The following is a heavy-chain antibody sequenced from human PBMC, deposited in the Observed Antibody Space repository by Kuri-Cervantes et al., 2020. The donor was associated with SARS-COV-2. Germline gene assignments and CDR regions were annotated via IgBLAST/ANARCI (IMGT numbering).Heavy chain of an antibody. V-gene: IGHV3-30-3*01. D-gene: IGHD2-21*01. J-gene: IGHJ5*02. CDR2: ISYDGSNK. Sequence: GESLKISCAASGFTFSSYAMHWVRQAPGKGLEWVAVISYDGSNKYYADSVKGRFTISRDNSKNMLYLQMNSLRAEDTAVYYCARDGIGFDPWGQGTLVTVSS. CDR3: ARDGIGFDP. CDR1: GFTFSSYA.